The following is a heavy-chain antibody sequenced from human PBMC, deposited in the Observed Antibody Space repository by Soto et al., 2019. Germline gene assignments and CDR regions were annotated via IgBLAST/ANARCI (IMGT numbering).Heavy chain of an antibody. CDR1: GFTVSGND. CDR2: IYSGGNT. D-gene: IGHD1-7*01. V-gene: IGHV3-53*04. CDR3: ARGRITWELRDAFDI. Sequence: EVQLVESGGGLVQPGGSLRLSCAASGFTVSGNDISWVRQAPGKGLEWVSVIYSGGNTDYADSVKGRFTSSRHNSKNTLYLQMNSLRPDDTAVYYCARGRITWELRDAFDIWGQGTMVTVSS. J-gene: IGHJ3*02.